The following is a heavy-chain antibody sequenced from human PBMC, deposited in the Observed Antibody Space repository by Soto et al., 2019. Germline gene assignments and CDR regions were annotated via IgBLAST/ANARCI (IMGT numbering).Heavy chain of an antibody. CDR1: GYTFTNYG. J-gene: IGHJ4*02. D-gene: IGHD2-15*01. Sequence: GASVKVSCKASGYTFTNYGFNWVRQAPGHGLEWMGWISPNNGDTIYAQTFQGRVTLTTDTSTSTAYMELRSLTSGDTAVYYCARTPRAQMIVLEAATRFDYWGQGTLVTVSS. V-gene: IGHV1-18*04. CDR3: ARTPRAQMIVLEAATRFDY. CDR2: ISPNNGDT.